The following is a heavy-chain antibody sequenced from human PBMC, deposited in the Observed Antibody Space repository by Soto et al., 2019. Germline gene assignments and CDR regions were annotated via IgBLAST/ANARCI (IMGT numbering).Heavy chain of an antibody. CDR1: GFTFSSYS. CDR2: ISSSSSTI. V-gene: IGHV3-48*02. J-gene: IGHJ6*02. Sequence: GGSLRLSCAASGFTFSSYSMNGVRQAPGKGLEWVSYISSSSSTIYYADSVKGRFTISRDNAKNSLYLQMNSLRDEDTAVYYCARDGDTDHDFWSGYRLDGMDVWGQGTTVTVSS. CDR3: ARDGDTDHDFWSGYRLDGMDV. D-gene: IGHD3-3*01.